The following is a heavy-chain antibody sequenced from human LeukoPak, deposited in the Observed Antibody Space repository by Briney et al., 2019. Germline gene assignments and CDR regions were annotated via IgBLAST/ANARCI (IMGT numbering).Heavy chain of an antibody. D-gene: IGHD6-19*01. V-gene: IGHV4-39*07. CDR1: GGSISSSSYY. J-gene: IGHJ4*02. Sequence: PSETLSLTCTVSGGSISSSSYYWGWIRQPPGKGLEWIGSIYYSGSTYYNPSLKSRVTISVDTSKNQFSLKLSSVTAADTAVYYCARDAYSGWYGYWGQGTLVTVSS. CDR2: IYYSGST. CDR3: ARDAYSGWYGY.